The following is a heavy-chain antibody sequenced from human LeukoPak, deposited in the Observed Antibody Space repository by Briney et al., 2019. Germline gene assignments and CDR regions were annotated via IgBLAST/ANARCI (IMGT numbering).Heavy chain of an antibody. V-gene: IGHV1-2*02. Sequence: GASVKVSCKASGYTFTGYYMHWVRQAPGQGLEWMGWINPNSGGTNYAQKFQGRVPMTRDTSISTAYMELSRLRSDDTAVYYCARDSYYYDSSGTNAGPDYWGQGTLVTVSS. CDR1: GYTFTGYY. CDR2: INPNSGGT. J-gene: IGHJ4*02. CDR3: ARDSYYYDSSGTNAGPDY. D-gene: IGHD3-22*01.